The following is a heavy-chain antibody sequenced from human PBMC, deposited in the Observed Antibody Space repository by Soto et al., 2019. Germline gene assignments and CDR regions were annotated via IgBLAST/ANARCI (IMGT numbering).Heavy chain of an antibody. CDR1: GFTFSSYA. CDR3: AKDFPANYYGSGSYYVGY. D-gene: IGHD3-10*01. Sequence: GGSLRLSCAASGFTFSSYAMSWVRQAPGKGLEWVSAISGSGGSTYYADSVKGRFTISRDNSKNTLYLQMNSLRAEDTAVYYCAKDFPANYYGSGSYYVGYWGQGTLVTVSS. V-gene: IGHV3-23*01. CDR2: ISGSGGST. J-gene: IGHJ4*02.